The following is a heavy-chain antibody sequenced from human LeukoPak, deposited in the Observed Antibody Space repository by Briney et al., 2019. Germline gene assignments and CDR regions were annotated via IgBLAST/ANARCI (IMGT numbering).Heavy chain of an antibody. J-gene: IGHJ4*02. Sequence: PSETLSLTCAVYGGSFSGYYWSWIRQPPGEGLEWIGEINHSGSTNYNPSLKSRVTISVDTSKNQFSLKLSSVTAADTAVYYCARGFNWGQGTLVTVSS. CDR2: INHSGST. CDR3: ARGFN. CDR1: GGSFSGYY. V-gene: IGHV4-34*01.